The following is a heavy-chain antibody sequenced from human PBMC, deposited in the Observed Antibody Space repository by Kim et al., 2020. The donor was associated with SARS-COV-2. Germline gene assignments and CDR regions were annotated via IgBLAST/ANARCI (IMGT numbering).Heavy chain of an antibody. J-gene: IGHJ6*03. D-gene: IGHD3-10*01. Sequence: SETLSLTCAVSGGSFGGYYWSWIRQPPGKGLEWIGEIHPSGGTNYNPSLKSRLTMSIDTSKDQFSLNLASLTAADTAVYYCARGYGIYSYRYIDVWDNGTTVLVS. CDR1: GGSFGGYY. CDR3: ARGYGIYSYRYIDV. V-gene: IGHV4-34*01. CDR2: IHPSGGT.